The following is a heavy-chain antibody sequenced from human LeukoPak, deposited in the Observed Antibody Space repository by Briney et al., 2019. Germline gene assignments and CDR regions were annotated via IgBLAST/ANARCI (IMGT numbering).Heavy chain of an antibody. CDR3: VNQISGWVY. Sequence: GGSLRLSCSATGFTFSSFVMHWVRQAPGKGIEYVSLISSNGGSTYYADSVKGRFTISRDNSKNTLYLQMSSLRPEDTAVYYCVNQISGWVYWGQGTMVTVSS. CDR1: GFTFSSFV. V-gene: IGHV3-64D*06. J-gene: IGHJ4*02. CDR2: ISSNGGST. D-gene: IGHD6-19*01.